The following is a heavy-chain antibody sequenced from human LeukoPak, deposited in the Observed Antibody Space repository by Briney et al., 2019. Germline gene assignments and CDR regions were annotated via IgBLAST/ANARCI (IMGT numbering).Heavy chain of an antibody. V-gene: IGHV4-59*01. CDR1: GGSISTYY. CDR3: ARFRTMTTRRGYNWFDP. CDR2: IYYSGST. J-gene: IGHJ5*02. Sequence: PSETLSLTSTVSGGSISTYYWSWIRQPPGKGLEWIGYIYYSGSTNYNPSLKSRVTISVDTSKNQFSLKLSSVTAADTAVYYCARFRTMTTRRGYNWFDPWGQGTQVTVSS. D-gene: IGHD4-17*01.